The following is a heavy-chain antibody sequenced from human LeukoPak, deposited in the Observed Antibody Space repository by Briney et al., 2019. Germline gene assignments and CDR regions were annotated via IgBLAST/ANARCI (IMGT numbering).Heavy chain of an antibody. CDR2: ISSSSSSYI. J-gene: IGHJ4*02. D-gene: IGHD6-6*01. Sequence: GGSLRLSCAASGFTFSSYSMNWVRQAPGEGLGWVSSISSSSSSYIYYADSVKGRFTISRDNAKNSLYLQMNRLRAEDTAVYYCARISSSSFDYWGQGTLVTVSS. CDR1: GFTFSSYS. CDR3: ARISSSSFDY. V-gene: IGHV3-21*01.